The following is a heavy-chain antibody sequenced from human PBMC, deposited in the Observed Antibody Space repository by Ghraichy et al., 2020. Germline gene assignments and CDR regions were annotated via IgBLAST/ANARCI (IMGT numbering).Heavy chain of an antibody. V-gene: IGHV1-8*03. CDR2: MNPNSGNT. Sequence: ASVKVSCKASGYTFTSYDINWVRQATGQGLEWMGWMNPNSGNTGYAQKFQGRVTITRNTSISTAYMELSSLRSEDTAVYYCARRYSGWSRYGMDVWGQGTTVTVSS. D-gene: IGHD6-19*01. CDR1: GYTFTSYD. CDR3: ARRYSGWSRYGMDV. J-gene: IGHJ6*02.